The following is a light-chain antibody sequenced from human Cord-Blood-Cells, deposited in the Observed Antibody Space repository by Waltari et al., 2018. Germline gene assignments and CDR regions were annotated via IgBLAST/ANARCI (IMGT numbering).Light chain of an antibody. Sequence: DIQMTQSPSTLSASVGVRVTITCRASQSISSWLAWYQQKPGKAPKLLIYNASILESGVPSRFSGSGSGTEFTLTISSPQPDDFATYYCQQYNSYALTFGGGTKVEIK. J-gene: IGKJ4*01. CDR1: QSISSW. CDR3: QQYNSYALT. CDR2: NAS. V-gene: IGKV1-5*03.